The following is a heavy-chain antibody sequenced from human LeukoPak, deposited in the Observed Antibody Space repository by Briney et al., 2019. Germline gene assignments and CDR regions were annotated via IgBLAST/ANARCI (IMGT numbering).Heavy chain of an antibody. CDR1: GFTFSSYG. Sequence: GRSLRLSCAASGFTFSSYGMSWVRQAPGKGLEWVSAISGSGGSTYYADSVKGRFTISRDNSKNTLYLQMNSLRAEDTAVYYCAKDRGIAVAGTDWGQGTLVTVSS. J-gene: IGHJ4*02. CDR2: ISGSGGST. D-gene: IGHD6-19*01. V-gene: IGHV3-23*01. CDR3: AKDRGIAVAGTD.